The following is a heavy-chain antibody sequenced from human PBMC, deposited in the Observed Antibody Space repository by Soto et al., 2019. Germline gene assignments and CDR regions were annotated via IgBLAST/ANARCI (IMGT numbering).Heavy chain of an antibody. CDR2: ISSSGSTI. J-gene: IGHJ3*01. CDR1: GFTFSDYY. V-gene: IGHV3-11*01. Sequence: PGGSLRLSCAASGFTFSDYYMSWIRQAPGKGLEWVSDISSSGSTIYYADSVKGQYTISRDNAKNSLYLQMNSLRAEDTAVYYCARAGYYDSIRLVWGQGKMVTVSS. CDR3: ARAGYYDSIRLV. D-gene: IGHD3-22*01.